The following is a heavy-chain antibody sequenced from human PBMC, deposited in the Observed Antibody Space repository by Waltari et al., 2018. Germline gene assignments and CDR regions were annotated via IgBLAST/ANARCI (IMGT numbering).Heavy chain of an antibody. V-gene: IGHV3-23*01. Sequence: EVQLLESGGNLVQPGGSLRLSCTASGFNFNWFAMRWVRQAPGKGRVWVAVISGNGTGKYYADSVKGRFTISRDNSKKALHLQMNSLTAEDSARYYCAKDDGSGWQGGYWGQGTLVTVSS. CDR1: GFNFNWFA. J-gene: IGHJ4*02. D-gene: IGHD6-19*01. CDR3: AKDDGSGWQGGY. CDR2: ISGNGTGK.